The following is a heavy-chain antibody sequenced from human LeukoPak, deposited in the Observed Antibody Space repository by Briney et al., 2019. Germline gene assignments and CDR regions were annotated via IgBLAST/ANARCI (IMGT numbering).Heavy chain of an antibody. Sequence: KPSETLSLTCAVYGGSFSGYYWRWIRQPPGKGLEWIGEINHSGSTNYNPSLKSRVTISVDTSKNQFSLKLSSVTAADTALYYCARSDYYYDSSGYQVPLFDYWGQGTLVTVSS. CDR2: INHSGST. J-gene: IGHJ4*02. V-gene: IGHV4-34*01. D-gene: IGHD3-22*01. CDR3: ARSDYYYDSSGYQVPLFDY. CDR1: GGSFSGYY.